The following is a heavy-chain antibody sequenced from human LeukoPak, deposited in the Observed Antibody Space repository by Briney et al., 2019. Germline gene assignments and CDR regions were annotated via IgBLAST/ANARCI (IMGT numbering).Heavy chain of an antibody. J-gene: IGHJ3*02. CDR2: IYPGDSDT. CDR3: ARHPPLITGTTPAFDI. D-gene: IGHD1-7*01. Sequence: GESLKISCKGSGYSFTSYWIGWVRQMPGKGLEWMGIIYPGDSDTRYSPSFQGQVTISADKSFSTAYLQWSSLKASDTAIYYCARHPPLITGTTPAFDIWGQGTMVTVSS. V-gene: IGHV5-51*01. CDR1: GYSFTSYW.